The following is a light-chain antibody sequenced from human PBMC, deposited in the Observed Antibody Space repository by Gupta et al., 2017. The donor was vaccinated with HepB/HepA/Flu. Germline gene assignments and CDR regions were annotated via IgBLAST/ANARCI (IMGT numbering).Light chain of an antibody. CDR1: STDVGSYNR. V-gene: IGLV2-18*02. J-gene: IGLJ2*01. Sequence: QSALTQRPAVSGTPGQSVTISCTATSTDVGSYNRVSWYQRPPDTPPKLMIYEVRNRPSGVPDRFSGSHSGNTASLTISGLQAEDEAYYYCSSYTSISTLVFGGGTKVTVL. CDR2: EVR. CDR3: SSYTSISTLV.